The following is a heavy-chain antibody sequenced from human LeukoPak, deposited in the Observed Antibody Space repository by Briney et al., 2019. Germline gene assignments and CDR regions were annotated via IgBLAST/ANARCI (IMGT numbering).Heavy chain of an antibody. Sequence: PSGTLSLTCAVSGGSISSSNWWGWARQPPGKGLGWIGEIYHSGSTNSNPSLKSRVTISVDKSKNQFSLKLSSVTAGDTAVYYCARYGSGSPWSLSYNWFDPWGQGTLVTVSS. V-gene: IGHV4-4*02. D-gene: IGHD3-10*01. CDR2: IYHSGST. J-gene: IGHJ5*02. CDR3: ARYGSGSPWSLSYNWFDP. CDR1: GGSISSSNW.